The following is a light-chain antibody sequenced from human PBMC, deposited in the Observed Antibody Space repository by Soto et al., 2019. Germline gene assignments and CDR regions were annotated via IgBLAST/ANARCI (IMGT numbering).Light chain of an antibody. CDR1: QGIKND. CDR2: AAS. V-gene: IGKV1-6*01. Sequence: AIQMTQSPSSLSASVGDRVTITCRASQGIKNDLGWYQQKPGKAPKLLIYAASSLQSGVPSRFSGSGSGTDFTLTISSLRPEDFATYYCQQDYSYPLTFGQGTKVEIK. J-gene: IGKJ1*01. CDR3: QQDYSYPLT.